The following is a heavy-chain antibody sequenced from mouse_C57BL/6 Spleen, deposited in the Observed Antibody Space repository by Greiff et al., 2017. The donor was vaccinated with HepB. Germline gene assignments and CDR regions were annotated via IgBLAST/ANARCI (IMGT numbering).Heavy chain of an antibody. D-gene: IGHD3-2*02. CDR3: ARGGDSSGWFYAMDY. Sequence: QVQLKQSGAELVKPGASVKISCKASGYAFSSYWMNWVKQRPGKGLEWIGQIYPGDGDTNYNGKFKGKATLTADKSSSTAYMQLSSLTSEDSAVYFCARGGDSSGWFYAMDYWGQGTSVTVSS. CDR2: IYPGDGDT. CDR1: GYAFSSYW. J-gene: IGHJ4*01. V-gene: IGHV1-80*01.